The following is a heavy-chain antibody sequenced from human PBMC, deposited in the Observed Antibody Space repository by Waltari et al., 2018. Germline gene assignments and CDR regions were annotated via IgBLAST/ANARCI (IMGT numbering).Heavy chain of an antibody. J-gene: IGHJ3*02. CDR3: ARSVQANWGPFDAFDI. V-gene: IGHV4-38-2*01. D-gene: IGHD7-27*01. Sequence: QVQLQESGPGLVKPSETLSLTCAVSGYSISSGYYWGWIRQPPGKGLERIGSSYHSGRTYYNPSLKSRVTLSVDTSKNQFSLKLSSVTAADTAVYYCARSVQANWGPFDAFDIWGQGTMVTVSS. CDR1: GYSISSGYY. CDR2: SYHSGRT.